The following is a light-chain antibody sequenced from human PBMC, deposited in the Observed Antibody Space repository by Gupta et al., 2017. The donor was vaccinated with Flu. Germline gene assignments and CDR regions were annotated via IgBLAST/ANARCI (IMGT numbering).Light chain of an antibody. J-gene: IGLJ2*01. Sequence: SYVLTQPPSVSVAPGQTARIACGGNRIEVKTVHWYQQKPGQAPLLVVYDDKTRPSGIPERFSGSNSGNTATLIIGRVEVGDEADYYCQVWDTSNDHQVFGGGTRLTVL. CDR2: DDK. V-gene: IGLV3-21*02. CDR1: RIEVKT. CDR3: QVWDTSNDHQV.